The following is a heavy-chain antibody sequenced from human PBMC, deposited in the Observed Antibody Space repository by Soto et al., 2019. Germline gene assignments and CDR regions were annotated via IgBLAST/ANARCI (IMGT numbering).Heavy chain of an antibody. CDR1: GGTFSSHA. J-gene: IGHJ6*02. Sequence: SVKVSCKASGGTFSSHAISWVRQAPGQVLEWMGGIIPFFKAANYAQKFQGRVTITADDSTSTAYMDLYSLRSEDTAVYYCARDVPLNYYDGTFSYYAMDAWGQGTTVTVPS. V-gene: IGHV1-69*13. CDR2: IIPFFKAA. D-gene: IGHD3-16*01. CDR3: ARDVPLNYYDGTFSYYAMDA.